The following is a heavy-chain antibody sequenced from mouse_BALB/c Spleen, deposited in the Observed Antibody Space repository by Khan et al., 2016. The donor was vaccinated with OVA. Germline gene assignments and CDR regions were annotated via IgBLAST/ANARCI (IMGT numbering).Heavy chain of an antibody. CDR3: ARGYVGNNDFAY. D-gene: IGHD2-1*01. Sequence: QVQLQQSGAELAKPGASVKLSCRTSGYTFTNYWIQWVKQRPGQGLGWIGEIFPGAGTTYYNENFKGKATLTVDTSSSTVYMLLSSLTSEDSAVYVCARGYVGNNDFAYWGQGTLVTVSA. V-gene: IGHV1S132*01. CDR1: GYTFTNYW. CDR2: IFPGAGTT. J-gene: IGHJ3*01.